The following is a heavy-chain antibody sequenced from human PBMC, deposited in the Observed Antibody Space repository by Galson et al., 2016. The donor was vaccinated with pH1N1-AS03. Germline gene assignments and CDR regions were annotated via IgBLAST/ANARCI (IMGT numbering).Heavy chain of an antibody. V-gene: IGHV1-2*06. J-gene: IGHJ3*02. D-gene: IGHD2-21*02. Sequence: SVKVSCKASGYTFIGYYMHWVRQAPGQGLEWLGRTNPNSGGANDVQKFQDRVTMTRDPSSSTAYMELSGLTSDDAAVYYCATDVVTAMGRAFDIWGQGTMVTVSS. CDR2: TNPNSGGA. CDR3: ATDVVTAMGRAFDI. CDR1: GYTFIGYY.